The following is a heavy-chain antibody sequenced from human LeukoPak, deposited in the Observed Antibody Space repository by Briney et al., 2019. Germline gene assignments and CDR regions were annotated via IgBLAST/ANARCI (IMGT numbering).Heavy chain of an antibody. J-gene: IGHJ4*02. Sequence: SETLSLTCTVSGGSISSSSYYWGWIRQPPGKGLEWIGSIYYSGSTYYNPSRKSRVTISVDTSKNQFSLKLSSVTAADTAVYYCASEYSSSSGLFDYWGQGTLVTVSS. CDR1: GGSISSSSYY. D-gene: IGHD6-6*01. CDR2: IYYSGST. CDR3: ASEYSSSSGLFDY. V-gene: IGHV4-39*07.